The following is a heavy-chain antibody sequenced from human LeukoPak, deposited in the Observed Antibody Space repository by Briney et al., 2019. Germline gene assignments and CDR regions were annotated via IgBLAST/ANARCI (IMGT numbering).Heavy chain of an antibody. CDR3: ADFGVVTNWFDP. V-gene: IGHV1-24*01. CDR2: IDLESGER. CDR1: GYTFTEMS. D-gene: IGHD3-3*01. Sequence: GASVKVSCKVSGYTFTEMSIHWVRQTPGKGLEWLGGIDLESGERVYAQNFRGRVTMSEDTSTDTAYMEVSSLRSEDTAIYYCADFGVVTNWFDPWGQGTLVTVSS. J-gene: IGHJ5*02.